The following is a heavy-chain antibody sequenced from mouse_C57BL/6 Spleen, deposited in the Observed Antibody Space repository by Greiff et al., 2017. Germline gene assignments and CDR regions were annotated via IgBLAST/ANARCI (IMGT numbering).Heavy chain of an antibody. V-gene: IGHV5-6*01. CDR2: ISSGGSYT. CDR1: GFTFSSYG. D-gene: IGHD1-1*01. J-gene: IGHJ1*03. Sequence: EVKLVESGGDLVKPGGSLKLSCAASGFTFSSYGMSWVRQTPDKRLEWVATISSGGSYTYYPDIVKGRFTISRDNAKNILYLQMSSLKSEDTAMYYCARHTTVVARGYFDVWGTGTTVTVSS. CDR3: ARHTTVVARGYFDV.